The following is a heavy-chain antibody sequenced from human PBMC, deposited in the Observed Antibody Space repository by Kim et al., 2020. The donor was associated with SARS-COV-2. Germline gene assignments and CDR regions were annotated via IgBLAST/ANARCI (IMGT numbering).Heavy chain of an antibody. V-gene: IGHV4-34*12. J-gene: IGHJ5*02. CDR2: IIHTGST. CDR1: GGSFSGYY. CDR3: ARLGGCSTSTCRA. D-gene: IGHD2-2*01. Sequence: SETLSLTCGVNGGSFSGYYWSWVRQTPGKGLEWIGDIIHTGSTNHNPSFKSRVTMSVDTSKNQFSLKLNSVTAADTAVYYCARLGGCSTSTCRAWGQGTL.